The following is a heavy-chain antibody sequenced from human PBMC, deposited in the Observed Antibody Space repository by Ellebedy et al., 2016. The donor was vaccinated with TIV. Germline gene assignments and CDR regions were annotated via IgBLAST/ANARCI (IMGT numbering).Heavy chain of an antibody. V-gene: IGHV3-7*03. CDR2: IKQDGSEK. CDR1: GFTFSNYW. J-gene: IGHJ4*02. Sequence: GESLKISCAASGFTFSNYWMKWVRQAPGKGLEWVANIKQDGSEKYYVDSVKGRFTISRDNAKNSLFLQMNSLRVEDTAVYFCARGGYGRPFDCWGQGTLGTVSS. D-gene: IGHD5-12*01. CDR3: ARGGYGRPFDC.